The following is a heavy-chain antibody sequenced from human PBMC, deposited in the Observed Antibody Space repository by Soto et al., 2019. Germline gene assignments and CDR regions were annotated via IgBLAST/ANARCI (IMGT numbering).Heavy chain of an antibody. CDR1: GGTFSSYA. Sequence: ASVKVSCKASGGTFSSYAISWVRQAPGQVLEWMGLISAYNGNTNYAQKLQGRVTMTTDTSTSTAYMELRSLRSDDTAVYYCARVYSSGWYDWFDPGGQGTLVPVSS. CDR2: ISAYNGNT. D-gene: IGHD6-19*01. V-gene: IGHV1-18*01. CDR3: ARVYSSGWYDWFDP. J-gene: IGHJ5*02.